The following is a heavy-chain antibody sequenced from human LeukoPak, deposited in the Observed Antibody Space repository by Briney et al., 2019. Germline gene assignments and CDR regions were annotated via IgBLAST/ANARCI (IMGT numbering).Heavy chain of an antibody. J-gene: IGHJ4*02. Sequence: GGSLKLSRAASGFTFSDSPMHWVRQASGKGLEWVGRVRGKANSYATGYAASVKGRFTISRDDSKNTAYLQMNSLIIEDTAVYYCTRQRPQTGTFDYWGQGALVTVSS. CDR1: GFTFSDSP. CDR3: TRQRPQTGTFDY. D-gene: IGHD3-9*01. V-gene: IGHV3-73*01. CDR2: VRGKANSYAT.